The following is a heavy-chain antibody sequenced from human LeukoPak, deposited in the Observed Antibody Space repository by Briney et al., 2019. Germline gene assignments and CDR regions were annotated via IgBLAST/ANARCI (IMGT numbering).Heavy chain of an antibody. J-gene: IGHJ4*02. D-gene: IGHD3-10*01. V-gene: IGHV3-74*01. CDR1: RFTFSTYW. Sequence: GGSLRLSCAASRFTFSTYWMHWVRQAPGKGLVWVSGISWNSGSIGYADSVKGRFTISRDNSKNTLYLQMNSLRAEDTAVYYCARGEVNPFDYWGQGTLVTVSS. CDR2: ISWNSGSI. CDR3: ARGEVNPFDY.